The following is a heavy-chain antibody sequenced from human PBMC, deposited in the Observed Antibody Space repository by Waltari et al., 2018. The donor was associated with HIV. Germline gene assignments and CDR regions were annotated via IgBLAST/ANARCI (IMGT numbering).Heavy chain of an antibody. CDR2: TDYRSKWYN. V-gene: IGHV6-1*01. Sequence: QVQLQQSGPGLVKPSQTLSLTCAISGDSVSSNSAAWNWIRQSTSRGLEWLGKTDYRSKWYNDYAVSVKSRITINPDTSKNQFSLQLNSVTPEDTAVYYCARDLLRQNLWSDAFDIWGQGTMVTVSS. CDR1: GDSVSSNSAA. D-gene: IGHD3-10*01. CDR3: ARDLLRQNLWSDAFDI. J-gene: IGHJ3*02.